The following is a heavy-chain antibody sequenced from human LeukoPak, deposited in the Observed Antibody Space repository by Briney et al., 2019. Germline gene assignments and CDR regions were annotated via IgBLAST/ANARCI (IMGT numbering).Heavy chain of an antibody. CDR3: ARDRDSSGGVFDY. Sequence: SVKVSCKASGGTFSSYAISWVRQAPGQGLEWMGRIIPIFGIANYAQKFQGRVTITADKSTSTAYMKLSSLRSEDTAVYYCARDRDSSGGVFDYWGQGTLVTVSS. V-gene: IGHV1-69*04. J-gene: IGHJ4*02. CDR2: IIPIFGIA. CDR1: GGTFSSYA. D-gene: IGHD3-22*01.